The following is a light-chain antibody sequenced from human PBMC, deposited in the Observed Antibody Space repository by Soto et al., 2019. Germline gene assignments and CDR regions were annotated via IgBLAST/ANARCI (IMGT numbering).Light chain of an antibody. Sequence: EIVLTQSAGTLSLSPGERFPLSCRASQTVSSSSLTWCQQKPGQAPGLLIYGASTRATAIPARFSGSGSGTDFTLTVSSLQPEDFAVYYCQHDYNLLTFGGGTKVDIK. CDR3: QHDYNLLT. CDR2: GAS. CDR1: QTVSSSS. V-gene: IGKV3D-7*01. J-gene: IGKJ4*01.